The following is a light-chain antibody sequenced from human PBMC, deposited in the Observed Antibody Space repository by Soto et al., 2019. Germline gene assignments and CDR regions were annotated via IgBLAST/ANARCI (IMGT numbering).Light chain of an antibody. Sequence: DIKMTQSPSAMSGSVGDRFTITCRASQNIGRFLNWHQQKPGKAPNVLINVASTLRSGVPSRFSGSGSGTDFNLTINSLQPEDFATYFCQQSFTNPLTFDGGTKVDIK. V-gene: IGKV1-39*01. CDR3: QQSFTNPLT. CDR1: QNIGRF. CDR2: VAS. J-gene: IGKJ4*01.